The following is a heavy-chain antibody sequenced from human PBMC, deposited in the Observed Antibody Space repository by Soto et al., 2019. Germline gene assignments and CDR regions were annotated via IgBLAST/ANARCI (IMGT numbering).Heavy chain of an antibody. CDR2: ISASGGAT. V-gene: IGHV3-23*01. CDR3: AKGTAAMKSWFDP. CDR1: GFSFSTYT. D-gene: IGHD2-2*01. Sequence: PVGSLRLSCAVSGFSFSTYTMNWVRQAPGKGLEWVSSISASGGATYYADSVKGRFTVSRDNAKNTLHLQMNSLRGDDTAKYFCAKGTAAMKSWFDPWGQGTLVTVSS. J-gene: IGHJ5*02.